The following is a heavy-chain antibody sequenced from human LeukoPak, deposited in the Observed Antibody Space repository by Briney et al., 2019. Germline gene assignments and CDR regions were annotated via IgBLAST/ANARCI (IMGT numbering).Heavy chain of an antibody. J-gene: IGHJ3*02. CDR2: ISSSGSTI. CDR3: ARKGVVVVPTAHDAFDI. Sequence: GGSLRLSCAASGFTFSDYYMSWIRQAPGKGLEWVSYISSSGSTIYYADSVKGRFTISRDKSRNTLYLQMNSLRAEDTAVYYCARKGVVVVPTAHDAFDIWGQGTMVTVSA. D-gene: IGHD2-2*01. CDR1: GFTFSDYY. V-gene: IGHV3-11*01.